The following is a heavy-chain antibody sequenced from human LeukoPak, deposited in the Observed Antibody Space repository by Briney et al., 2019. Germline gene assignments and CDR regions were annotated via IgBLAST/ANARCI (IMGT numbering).Heavy chain of an antibody. CDR3: ARAGYYDSSGYYFGYGMDV. CDR2: INHSGST. V-gene: IGHV4-34*01. J-gene: IGHJ6*02. Sequence: KPSETLSLTCAVYGGSFSGYYWSWIRQPPGKGLGWIGEINHSGSTNYNPSLKSRVTISVDTSKTQFSLKLGSVTAADTAVYYCARAGYYDSSGYYFGYGMDVWGQGTTVTVSS. CDR1: GGSFSGYY. D-gene: IGHD3-22*01.